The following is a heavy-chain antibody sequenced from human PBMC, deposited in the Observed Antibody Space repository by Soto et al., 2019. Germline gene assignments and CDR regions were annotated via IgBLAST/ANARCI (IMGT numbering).Heavy chain of an antibody. Sequence: GGSLRLSCAASGFTFSSYGMHWVRQAPGKGLEWVAVISYDGSNKYYADSVKGRFTISKDNSKNTLYLQMNSLRAEDTAVYYCANTPPYSSSWYKLGFDPWGQGTLVTVSS. CDR2: ISYDGSNK. CDR1: GFTFSSYG. D-gene: IGHD6-13*01. V-gene: IGHV3-30*18. CDR3: ANTPPYSSSWYKLGFDP. J-gene: IGHJ5*02.